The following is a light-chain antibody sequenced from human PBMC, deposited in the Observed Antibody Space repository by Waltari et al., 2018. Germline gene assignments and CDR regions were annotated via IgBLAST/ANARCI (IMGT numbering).Light chain of an antibody. CDR1: QGISSA. CDR3: QQFNSFPIT. J-gene: IGKJ5*01. Sequence: AIQLTQSPSSLSASVGDRVTITCRASQGISSALAWYQQKPGTAPTVLIYDASSLESGVPSRFRGSGSGTYFTLTISSLQPEDFATYYCQQFNSFPITFGLGTRLDIK. V-gene: IGKV1-13*02. CDR2: DAS.